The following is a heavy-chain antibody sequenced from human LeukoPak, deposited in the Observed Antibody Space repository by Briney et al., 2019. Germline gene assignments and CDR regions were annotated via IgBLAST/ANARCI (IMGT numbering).Heavy chain of an antibody. Sequence: GGSLRLSCAASGFTFSSYATSWVRQAPGKGLEWVSAISGSGGSTYYADPVKGRFTISRDNSKNTLYLQMNSLRAEDTAVYYCAKDKSTVVAFDYWGQGTLVAVSS. J-gene: IGHJ4*02. CDR3: AKDKSTVVAFDY. D-gene: IGHD4-23*01. CDR2: ISGSGGST. CDR1: GFTFSSYA. V-gene: IGHV3-23*01.